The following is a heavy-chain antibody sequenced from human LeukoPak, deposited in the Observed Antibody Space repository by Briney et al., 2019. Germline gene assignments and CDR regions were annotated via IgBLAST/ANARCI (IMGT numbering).Heavy chain of an antibody. V-gene: IGHV3-21*01. CDR1: GFTFSNYA. CDR3: ARGHTSGWSAFDY. J-gene: IGHJ4*02. D-gene: IGHD6-19*01. Sequence: PGGSLRLSCAASGFTFSNYAMSWVRQAPGKGLEWVSSISNSGSNIYYADSVKGRFTISRDNAKNSLYLQMNSLRAEDTAVYYCARGHTSGWSAFDYWGQGTLVTVSS. CDR2: ISNSGSNI.